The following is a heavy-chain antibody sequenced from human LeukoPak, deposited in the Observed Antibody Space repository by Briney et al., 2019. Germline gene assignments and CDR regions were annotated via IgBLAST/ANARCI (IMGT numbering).Heavy chain of an antibody. CDR3: AKERPTRRYCSGGSCYSRYFDY. CDR2: ISGSGGST. CDR1: GFTFSSYG. Sequence: GGSLRLSCAASGFTFSSYGMSWVRQAPGKGLEWVSAISGSGGSTYYTDSVKGRFTISRDNSKNTLYLQMNSLRAEDTAVHYCAKERPTRRYCSGGSCYSRYFDYWGQGTLVTVSS. J-gene: IGHJ4*02. V-gene: IGHV3-23*01. D-gene: IGHD2-15*01.